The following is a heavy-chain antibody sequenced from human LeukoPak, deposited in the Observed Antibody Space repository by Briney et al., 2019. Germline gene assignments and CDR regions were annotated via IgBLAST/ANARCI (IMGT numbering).Heavy chain of an antibody. CDR2: IYYSGST. D-gene: IGHD3-3*01. Sequence: SETLSLTCTASGGSIGSYYWSWIRQPPGKGLEWIGYIYYSGSTNYNPSLKSRVTISVDTSKNQFSLKLSSVTAADTAVYYCARLLRSVYYMDVWGKGTTVTVSS. V-gene: IGHV4-59*08. CDR3: ARLLRSVYYMDV. CDR1: GGSIGSYY. J-gene: IGHJ6*03.